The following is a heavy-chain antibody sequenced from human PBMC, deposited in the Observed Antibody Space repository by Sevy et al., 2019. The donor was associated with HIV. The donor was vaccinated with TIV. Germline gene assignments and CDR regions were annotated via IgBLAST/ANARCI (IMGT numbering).Heavy chain of an antibody. CDR3: ARLYCSGGSCYGGGYFQH. V-gene: IGHV3-11*01. D-gene: IGHD2-15*01. CDR1: GFTFSDYY. J-gene: IGHJ1*01. Sequence: GESLKISCAASGFTFSDYYMSWIRQAPGKGLEWVSYISSSGSIIYYADSVKGRFTISRDNAKNSRYLQMNSLRAEDTAVYYCARLYCSGGSCYGGGYFQHWGQGTLVTVSS. CDR2: ISSSGSII.